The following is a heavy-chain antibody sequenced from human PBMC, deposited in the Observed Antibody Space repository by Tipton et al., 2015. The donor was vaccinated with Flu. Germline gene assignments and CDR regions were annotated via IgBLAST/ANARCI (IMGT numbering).Heavy chain of an antibody. CDR3: ARGVAGAFDI. Sequence: GSLRLSCAASGLIVRSEYMSWVRQAPGKGLEWVSVLYSDGRTYYADSVKGRFTISRDNSKNTLHFQMDSLRPEDTATYYCARGVAGAFDIWGQGTMVSVSS. D-gene: IGHD6-19*01. CDR1: GLIVRSEY. J-gene: IGHJ3*02. V-gene: IGHV3-53*05. CDR2: LYSDGRT.